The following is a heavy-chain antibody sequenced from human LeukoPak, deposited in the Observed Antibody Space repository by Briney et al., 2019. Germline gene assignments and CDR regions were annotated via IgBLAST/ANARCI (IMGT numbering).Heavy chain of an antibody. CDR3: ARDRPWDNWFDP. J-gene: IGHJ5*02. CDR2: ISSRGSTI. CDR1: GFTFSDYY. V-gene: IGHV3-11*01. Sequence: GGSLRLSCAASGFTFSDYYMSWIRQAPGKGLEWVSYISSRGSTIYYADSVKGRFTISRDNAKNSLYLQMNSLRAEDTAVYYCARDRPWDNWFDPWGQGTLVTVSS. D-gene: IGHD3-16*01.